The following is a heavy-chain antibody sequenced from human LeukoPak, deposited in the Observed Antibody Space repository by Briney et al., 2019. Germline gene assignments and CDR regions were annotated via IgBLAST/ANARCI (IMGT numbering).Heavy chain of an antibody. V-gene: IGHV3-30*18. Sequence: PGGSLRLSCATSGFTFSSYGMSWVRQAPGKGLEWVAVISYGGSNKYYADSVKGRFTISRDNSKNTLYLQMNSLRAEDTAVYYCAKDLRRQLWPALVDYWGQGTLVTVSS. D-gene: IGHD5-18*01. J-gene: IGHJ4*02. CDR1: GFTFSSYG. CDR2: ISYGGSNK. CDR3: AKDLRRQLWPALVDY.